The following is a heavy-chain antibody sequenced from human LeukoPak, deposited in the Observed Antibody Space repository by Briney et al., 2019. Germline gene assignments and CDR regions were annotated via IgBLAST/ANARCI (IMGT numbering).Heavy chain of an antibody. CDR3: AVSITRDAFDV. CDR2: ITGGAVGT. D-gene: IGHD5-12*01. Sequence: GSLRLSCAASGFTFTNHVMNWVRQAPGKGLEWVSSITGGAVGTYHADSVKCRFSISRDNSKNTVTLQMNSLRAEDTAVYYCAVSITRDAFDVWGQGTMVTVSS. CDR1: GFTFTNHV. J-gene: IGHJ3*01. V-gene: IGHV3-23*01.